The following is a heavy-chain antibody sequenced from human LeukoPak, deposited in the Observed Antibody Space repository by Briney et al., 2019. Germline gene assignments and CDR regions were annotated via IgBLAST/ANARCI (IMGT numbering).Heavy chain of an antibody. V-gene: IGHV1-69*05. CDR1: GGTFSSYA. CDR3: ARPGFGADNGFDY. D-gene: IGHD3-10*01. Sequence: GSSVKVSCKASGGTFSSYAISWVRQAPGQGLEWMGGIIPIFGTANYAQKFQGRVTITTDESTSTAYMELSSLRSEDTAVYYCARPGFGADNGFDYWGQGTLVTVSS. J-gene: IGHJ4*02. CDR2: IIPIFGTA.